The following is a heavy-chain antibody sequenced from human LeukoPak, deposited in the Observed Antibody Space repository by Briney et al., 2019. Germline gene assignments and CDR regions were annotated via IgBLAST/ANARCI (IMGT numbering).Heavy chain of an antibody. Sequence: SETLSLTCAVYGGSFSGYYWSWIRQPPGKGLEWIGEINHGGSTNYNPSLKSRVTISVDTSKNQFSLKLSSVTAADTAVYYCARGYSSSSPLDYWGQGTLVTVSS. CDR1: GGSFSGYY. CDR2: INHGGST. D-gene: IGHD6-6*01. V-gene: IGHV4-34*01. CDR3: ARGYSSSSPLDY. J-gene: IGHJ4*02.